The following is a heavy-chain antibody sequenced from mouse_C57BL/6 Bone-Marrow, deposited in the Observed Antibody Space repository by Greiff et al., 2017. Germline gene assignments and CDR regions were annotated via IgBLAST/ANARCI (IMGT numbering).Heavy chain of an antibody. J-gene: IGHJ1*03. CDR1: GYSITSGYY. D-gene: IGHD2-3*01. Sequence: EESGPGLVNPSQSLSLTCSVTGYSITSGYYWNWIRQFPGNKLEWMGYISYDGSNNYNPSLKNRISITRDTSKNQFFLKLNSVTTEDTAPYYCARDRWFRYVDVWGTGTTVSVSS. CDR3: ARDRWFRYVDV. CDR2: ISYDGSN. V-gene: IGHV3-6*01.